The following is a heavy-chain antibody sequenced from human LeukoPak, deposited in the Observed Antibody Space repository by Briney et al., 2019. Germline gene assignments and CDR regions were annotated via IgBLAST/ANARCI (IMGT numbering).Heavy chain of an antibody. V-gene: IGHV4-59*01. CDR1: GFTFSNYA. Sequence: PGGSLRLSCAASGFTFSNYAMSWIRQPPGKGLEWIGYIYYSGSANYHPSLKSRVTISVDTSKNRFSLRLSSVTAADTAVYYCARVTGYMVEDYFDYWGQGTLVTVSS. D-gene: IGHD6-13*01. CDR2: IYYSGSA. J-gene: IGHJ4*02. CDR3: ARVTGYMVEDYFDY.